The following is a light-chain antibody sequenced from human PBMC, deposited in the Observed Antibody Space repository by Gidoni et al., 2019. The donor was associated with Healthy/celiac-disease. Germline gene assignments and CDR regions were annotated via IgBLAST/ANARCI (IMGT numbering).Light chain of an antibody. CDR2: AAS. CDR1: QGISNY. Sequence: DIQMTQSPSSLSASVGDRVTITCRASQGISNYLAWYQQKPGKVPKLLIYAASTLQSGVPSRFSGSGSGTDFTLTISSLQPEDVATYYCQKSSGTFGQGTRLEIK. CDR3: QKSSGT. J-gene: IGKJ5*01. V-gene: IGKV1-27*01.